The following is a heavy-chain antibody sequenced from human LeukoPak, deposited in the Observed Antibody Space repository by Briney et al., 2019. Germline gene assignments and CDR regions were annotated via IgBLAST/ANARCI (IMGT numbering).Heavy chain of an antibody. V-gene: IGHV3-15*01. D-gene: IGHD3-16*02. CDR3: TTVLSYDYVWGSYRSYYYYYMDV. Sequence: GGSLRLSCAASGFTFSNAWMSWVRQAPGKGREWVGRIKSKTDGGTTDYAAPVKGRFTISRDDSKNTLYLQMNSLKTEDTAVYYCTTVLSYDYVWGSYRSYYYYYMDVWGKGTTVTVSS. J-gene: IGHJ6*03. CDR1: GFTFSNAW. CDR2: IKSKTDGGTT.